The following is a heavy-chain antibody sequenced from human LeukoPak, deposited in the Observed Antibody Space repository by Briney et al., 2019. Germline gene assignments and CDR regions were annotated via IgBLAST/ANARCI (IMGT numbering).Heavy chain of an antibody. V-gene: IGHV1-24*01. Sequence: ASVKVSCKASGYTFTSYGISWVRQAPGKGLEWMGGFDPEDGETIYAQKFQGRVTMTEDTSTDTAYMELSSLRSEDTAVYYCATDRAYYDSSGYLDYWGQGTLVTVSS. CDR2: FDPEDGET. CDR3: ATDRAYYDSSGYLDY. D-gene: IGHD3-22*01. J-gene: IGHJ4*02. CDR1: GYTFTSYG.